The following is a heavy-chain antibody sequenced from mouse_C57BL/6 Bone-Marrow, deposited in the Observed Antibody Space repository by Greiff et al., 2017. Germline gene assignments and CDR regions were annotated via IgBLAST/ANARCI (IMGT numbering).Heavy chain of an antibody. CDR1: GYTFTEYT. J-gene: IGHJ3*01. CDR2: FYPGSGSI. D-gene: IGHD1-1*01. Sequence: QVQLQQSGAELVKPGASVKLSCKASGYTFTEYTIHWVKQRSGQGLEWIGWFYPGSGSIKYNEKFKDKATLTADKSSSTVYMELSRLTSEDSAVYFCARHEEIYYYGSSYVPFAYWGQGTLVTVAA. CDR3: ARHEEIYYYGSSYVPFAY. V-gene: IGHV1-62-2*01.